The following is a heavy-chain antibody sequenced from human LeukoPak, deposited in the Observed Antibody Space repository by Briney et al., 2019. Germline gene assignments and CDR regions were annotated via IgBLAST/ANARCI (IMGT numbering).Heavy chain of an antibody. J-gene: IGHJ4*02. D-gene: IGHD2-2*01. Sequence: GGSLRLSCAASGFTFSSYSMNWVRQAPGKGLEWVSSISSSSSYIYYADSVKGRFTISRDNAKNSLYLQMNSLRAEDTAVYYCARDFGSELPAAQVSNYWGQGTLVTVSS. CDR1: GFTFSSYS. CDR2: ISSSSSYI. V-gene: IGHV3-21*01. CDR3: ARDFGSELPAAQVSNY.